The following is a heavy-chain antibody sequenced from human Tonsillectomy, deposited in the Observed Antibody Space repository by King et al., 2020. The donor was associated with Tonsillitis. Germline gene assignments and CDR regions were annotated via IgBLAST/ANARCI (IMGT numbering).Heavy chain of an antibody. CDR3: APRLNDYGDYGVDV. CDR2: IYYSGST. J-gene: IGHJ4*02. CDR1: GGSISSSSYY. D-gene: IGHD4-17*01. Sequence: QLQESGPGLVKPSETLSLTCTVSGGSISSSSYYWGWIRQPPGKGLEWIGSIYYSGSTYYNPSLKSRVTISVDTSKNQFSLKLSSVTAADTAVYYCAPRLNDYGDYGVDVWGQGTLVTVSS. V-gene: IGHV4-39*07.